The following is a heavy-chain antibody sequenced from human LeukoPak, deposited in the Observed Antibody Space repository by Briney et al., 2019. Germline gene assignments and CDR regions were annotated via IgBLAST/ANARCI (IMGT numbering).Heavy chain of an antibody. CDR1: GFTFSSYA. D-gene: IGHD3-3*01. Sequence: PGRSLRLSGAASGFTFSSYAMHWVPQAPGKGREGVAVISYDGSNKYYADSVKGRFTISRDNSKNTLYLQMNSMRAEDTAVYYCARAAYDFWSGDYWGQGTLVTVSS. J-gene: IGHJ4*02. CDR2: ISYDGSNK. V-gene: IGHV3-30-3*01. CDR3: ARAAYDFWSGDY.